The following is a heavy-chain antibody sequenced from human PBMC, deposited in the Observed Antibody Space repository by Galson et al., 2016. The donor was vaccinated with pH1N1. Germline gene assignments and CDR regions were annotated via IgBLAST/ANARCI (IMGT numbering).Heavy chain of an antibody. CDR1: GFTFSTYW. CDR3: ARRYFDY. Sequence: SLRLSCAASGFTFSTYWMHWVRQAPGKGLEWVANINQDGSEKYYVDSVKGRFTISRDNVKNSLFLQMNSLRAEDTAVYYCARRYFDYWGQGTLVSVSS. CDR2: INQDGSEK. J-gene: IGHJ4*02. V-gene: IGHV3-7*03.